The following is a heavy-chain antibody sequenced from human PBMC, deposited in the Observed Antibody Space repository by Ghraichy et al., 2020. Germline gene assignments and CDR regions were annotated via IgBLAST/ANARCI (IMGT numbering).Heavy chain of an antibody. V-gene: IGHV3-9*01. D-gene: IGHD5-24*01. CDR1: GFTFDDYA. CDR2: ISWKSGSI. CDR3: AKSAVLKVEMATTFDY. Sequence: GGSLRLSCAASGFTFDDYAMHWVRQAPGKGLEWVSGISWKSGSIGYADSVKGRFTISRDNAKNSLYLQMNSLRAEDTALYYCAKSAVLKVEMATTFDYWGQGTLVTVSS. J-gene: IGHJ4*02.